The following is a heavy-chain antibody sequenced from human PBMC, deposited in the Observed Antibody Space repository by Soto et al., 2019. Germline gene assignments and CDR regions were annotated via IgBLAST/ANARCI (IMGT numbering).Heavy chain of an antibody. CDR1: GYTFTNSL. J-gene: IGHJ4*02. V-gene: IGHV1-3*01. CDR2: INAGNGNT. D-gene: IGHD5-12*01. Sequence: ASVKVSCKASGYTFTNSLMHWVRQAPGQRLEWMGWINAGNGNTEYAQKFQGRVTITTDTSANTVYMELRSLRSDDTAVYYCARGGEGYNFGAVYWGQGTPVTVSS. CDR3: ARGGEGYNFGAVY.